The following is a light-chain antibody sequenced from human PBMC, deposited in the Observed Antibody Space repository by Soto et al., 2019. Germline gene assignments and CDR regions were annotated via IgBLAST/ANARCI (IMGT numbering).Light chain of an antibody. J-gene: IGKJ4*01. CDR3: QQRSNWLT. Sequence: VLTQSPATLSWSPGESDTLSCRASQSVSTYLAWYQQKPGQAPRLLIYDASNRATGIPARFSGSGSGTDFTLTISSLEPEDFAVYYCQQRSNWLTFGGGTKVAI. V-gene: IGKV3-11*01. CDR2: DAS. CDR1: QSVSTY.